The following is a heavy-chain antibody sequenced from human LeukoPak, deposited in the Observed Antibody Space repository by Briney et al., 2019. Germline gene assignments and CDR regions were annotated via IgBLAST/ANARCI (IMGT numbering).Heavy chain of an antibody. CDR3: ARVPYYYDSSGLRGYFDY. V-gene: IGHV7-4-1*02. J-gene: IGHJ4*02. CDR1: GYTFTSYD. D-gene: IGHD3-22*01. Sequence: ASVKVSCKASGYTFTSYDINWVRQATGQGLEWMGWINTNTGNPTYAQGFTGRFVFSLDTSVSTAYLQISSLKAEDTAVYYCARVPYYYDSSGLRGYFDYWGQGTLVTVSS. CDR2: INTNTGNP.